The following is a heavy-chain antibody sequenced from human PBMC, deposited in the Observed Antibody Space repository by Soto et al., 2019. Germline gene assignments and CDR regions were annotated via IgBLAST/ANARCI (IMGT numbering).Heavy chain of an antibody. CDR3: ARVGDIVVVGPWFDP. J-gene: IGHJ5*02. CDR2: IDGHNGNT. D-gene: IGHD2-2*01. V-gene: IGHV1-18*01. CDR1: GYIFTSYG. Sequence: ASVKVSCKASGYIFTSYGISWVRQAPGQGLEWMGWIDGHNGNTKYAQKAQERVTLTTDTPTSTDYMELRSLRSDDTAMYYCARVGDIVVVGPWFDPWGQGTLVTVSS.